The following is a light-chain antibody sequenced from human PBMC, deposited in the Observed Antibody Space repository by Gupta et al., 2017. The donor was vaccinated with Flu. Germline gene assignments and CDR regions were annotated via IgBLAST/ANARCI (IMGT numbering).Light chain of an antibody. CDR3: LQTFRDPVT. V-gene: IGKV1-39*01. CDR1: QTISNC. Sequence: DIQMTQSPSSLSASVGDRVFITCRASQTISNCLNWYQQRPGKAPNLLIYGASSLQSGVPSRCSGSGSGTDFTLTISSLQPADFATYDSLQTFRDPVTFGQGTELEIK. J-gene: IGKJ2*01. CDR2: GAS.